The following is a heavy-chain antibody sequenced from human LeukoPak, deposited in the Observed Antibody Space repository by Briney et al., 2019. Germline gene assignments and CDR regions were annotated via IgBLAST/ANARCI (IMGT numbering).Heavy chain of an antibody. J-gene: IGHJ3*02. D-gene: IGHD3-3*01. CDR3: ARVRGAFDI. Sequence: HSGRSLRLSCAASGFTFSSYAMHWVRQAPGKGLEWVAVISYDGSNKYYADSVKGRFTISRDNSKNTLYLQMNSLRAEDTAVYYCARVRGAFDIWGQGTMVTVSS. CDR1: GFTFSSYA. CDR2: ISYDGSNK. V-gene: IGHV3-30-3*01.